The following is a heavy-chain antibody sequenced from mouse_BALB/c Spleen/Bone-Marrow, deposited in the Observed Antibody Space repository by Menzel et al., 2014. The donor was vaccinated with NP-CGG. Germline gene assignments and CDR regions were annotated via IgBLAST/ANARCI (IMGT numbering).Heavy chain of an antibody. V-gene: IGHV1-87*01. CDR1: GYTFTSYW. Sequence: VQLQQSGAELARPGASEKLSCKASGYTFTSYWMQWVKQRPGQGLEWIGAIYPGDGDTRNTQKFKGKATLTADKSSSTAYMQLSSLASEDSAVYYCARNYYYGSSWSAMDYWGQGTSVTVSS. D-gene: IGHD1-1*01. J-gene: IGHJ4*01. CDR2: IYPGDGDT. CDR3: ARNYYYGSSWSAMDY.